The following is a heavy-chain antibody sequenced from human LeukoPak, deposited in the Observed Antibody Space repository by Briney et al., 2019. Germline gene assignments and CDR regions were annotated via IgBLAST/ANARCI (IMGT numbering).Heavy chain of an antibody. CDR2: IYTSGST. Sequence: PSETLSLTCTVSGGTISSYYWSWMRQPAGKGLEWIGRIYTSGSTNYNPSLKSRVTMSIDTSNNQFSLKLNSVTAADTAVYYCAGIDNGGRGDAFGVWGQGTMVTVSS. J-gene: IGHJ3*01. D-gene: IGHD4-23*01. CDR1: GGTISSYY. CDR3: AGIDNGGRGDAFGV. V-gene: IGHV4-4*07.